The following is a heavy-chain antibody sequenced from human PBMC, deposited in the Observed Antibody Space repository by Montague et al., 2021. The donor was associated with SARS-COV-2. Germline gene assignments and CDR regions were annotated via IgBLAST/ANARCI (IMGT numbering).Heavy chain of an antibody. Sequence: SETLSLTCIVSGSSVRSYYWSWIRQPPGKGLEWIGYIYDSGSTNXXPSLKSRVTISVDTSKNQFSLKLNSVTAADTAVYYCARCRLRNLCDYWGQGTLVTASA. CDR3: ARCRLRNLCDY. J-gene: IGHJ4*02. V-gene: IGHV4-59*08. CDR1: GSSVRSYY. D-gene: IGHD4-17*01. CDR2: IYDSGST.